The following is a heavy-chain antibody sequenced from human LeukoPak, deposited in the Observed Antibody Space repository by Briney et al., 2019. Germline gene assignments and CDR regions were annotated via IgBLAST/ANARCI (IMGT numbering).Heavy chain of an antibody. V-gene: IGHV3-30*18. Sequence: PGRSLRLSCAASGFPFSNYGMHWVRQAPGKGLEWVAVISADGVDKYYADSVKGRFTISRDNSKNTLNLQTSSLRPEDTAVYYCAKDKGREGDYWGQGNLVTVSS. CDR2: ISADGVDK. J-gene: IGHJ4*02. CDR3: AKDKGREGDY. CDR1: GFPFSNYG.